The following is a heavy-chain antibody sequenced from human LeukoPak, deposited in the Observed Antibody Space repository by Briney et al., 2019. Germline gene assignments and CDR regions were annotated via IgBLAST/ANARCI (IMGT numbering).Heavy chain of an antibody. D-gene: IGHD3-10*01. CDR3: AKAAIIRGVVDGHYFDH. CDR2: ISYDDSNK. CDR1: GFSFNSYD. Sequence: GRSLRLSCAASGFSFNSYDMHWVRQAPGEGLEWLSVISYDDSNKEYADSVKGRFTISRDNSKNTLSLQMKSLRPEDTAVYYCAKAAIIRGVVDGHYFDHWGQAALVTVSS. J-gene: IGHJ4*02. V-gene: IGHV3-30*18.